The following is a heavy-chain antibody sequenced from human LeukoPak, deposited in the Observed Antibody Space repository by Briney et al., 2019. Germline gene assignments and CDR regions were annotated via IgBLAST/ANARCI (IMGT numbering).Heavy chain of an antibody. CDR1: GGTFSSYA. CDR3: ARDYSLARKHYYYYYYMDV. D-gene: IGHD4-11*01. V-gene: IGHV1-69*06. CDR2: IIPIFGTA. J-gene: IGHJ6*03. Sequence: GSSVKVSCKASGGTFSSYAISWVRQAPGQGLEWMGGIIPIFGTANYAQKFQGRVTITADKSTSTAYMELSSLRSEDTAVYYCARDYSLARKHYYYYYYMDVWGKGTTVTVSS.